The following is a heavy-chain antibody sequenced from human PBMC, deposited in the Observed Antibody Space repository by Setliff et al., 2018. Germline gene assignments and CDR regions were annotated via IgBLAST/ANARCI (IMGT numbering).Heavy chain of an antibody. CDR2: INYSGST. V-gene: IGHV4-39*07. CDR1: GDSLSSGTQY. CDR3: AREYYYARSRNFDY. D-gene: IGHD3-22*01. J-gene: IGHJ4*02. Sequence: SETLSLTCSVLGDSLSSGTQYWAWIRQPPGKGLEWIGNINYSGSTYYNPSLKSRVSISVDTSKNQFSLRLTSVTAADTAVYYCAREYYYARSRNFDYWGQGTLVTVSS.